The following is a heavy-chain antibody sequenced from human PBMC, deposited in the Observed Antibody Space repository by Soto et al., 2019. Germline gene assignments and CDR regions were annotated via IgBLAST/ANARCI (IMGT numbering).Heavy chain of an antibody. J-gene: IGHJ4*02. CDR1: GGSISISSYY. CDR3: ARLGATVTTLDY. Sequence: SSETLSLTCTVSGGSISISSYYWGCIRQPPGKGLEWIGSIYYNGSTYYNPSLKSRVTISVDTSKNQFSLKLSSVTAADTAVYYCARLGATVTTLDYWGQGTLVTVSS. CDR2: IYYNGST. D-gene: IGHD4-17*01. V-gene: IGHV4-39*01.